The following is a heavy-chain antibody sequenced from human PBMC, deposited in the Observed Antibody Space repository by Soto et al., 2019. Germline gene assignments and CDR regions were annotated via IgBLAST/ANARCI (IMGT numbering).Heavy chain of an antibody. D-gene: IGHD4-4*01. Sequence: GASVKVSCKASGGIFSSYAISWVRQAPGQGPEWMGGIISIFGTANYAQKFQGRVTITADESTSTAYMEVSSLRSEDTAVYYCARVREVTTDGLRTYYYYGMDVWGQGTTVTVSS. CDR3: ARVREVTTDGLRTYYYYGMDV. CDR2: IISIFGTA. CDR1: GGIFSSYA. V-gene: IGHV1-69*13. J-gene: IGHJ6*02.